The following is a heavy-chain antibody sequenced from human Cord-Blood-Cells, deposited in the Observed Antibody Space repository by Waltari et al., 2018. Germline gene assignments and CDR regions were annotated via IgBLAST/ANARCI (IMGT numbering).Heavy chain of an antibody. V-gene: IGHV3-21*01. CDR1: GLTLSSYS. J-gene: IGHJ4*02. Sequence: EVQLVESGGGLVKPGGSLRLSGAASGLTLSSYSMNWVRQAPGKGLEWVSSISSSSSYIYYADSVKGRFTISRDNAKNSLYLQMNSLRAEDTAVYYCARGVVVVPAATYFDYWGQGTLVTVSS. CDR3: ARGVVVVPAATYFDY. D-gene: IGHD2-2*01. CDR2: ISSSSSYI.